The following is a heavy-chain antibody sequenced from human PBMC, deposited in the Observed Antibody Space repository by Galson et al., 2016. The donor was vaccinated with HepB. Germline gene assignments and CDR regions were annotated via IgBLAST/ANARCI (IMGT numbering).Heavy chain of an antibody. CDR2: IFHTGST. CDR1: GASISTVHW. V-gene: IGHV4-4*02. Sequence: SETLSLTCAVSGASISTVHWWSWVRQPPGKGLEWIGEIFHTGSTNYNPSLKSRVTMSVDQSQNQFSLALHAVTAADTAVYYCTRQAFCSRSSCHGRDTDAFDFWGQGTMVAVSS. J-gene: IGHJ3*01. D-gene: IGHD2-2*01. CDR3: TRQAFCSRSSCHGRDTDAFDF.